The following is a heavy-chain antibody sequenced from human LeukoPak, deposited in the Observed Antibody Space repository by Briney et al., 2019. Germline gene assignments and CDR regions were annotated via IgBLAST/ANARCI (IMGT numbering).Heavy chain of an antibody. CDR3: TTDSLGWAENYYYYYMDV. CDR2: IKSKFDGGTS. CDR1: GFSFNNAW. V-gene: IGHV3-15*01. Sequence: GGSLRLSCAASGFSFNNAWMSWARKAPGKGLEWVGRIKSKFDGGTSDYAAPVKGRFTISRDDSKNTLYLQINSLKTEDTAVYYCTTDSLGWAENYYYYYMDVWGKGTTVTVSS. J-gene: IGHJ6*03. D-gene: IGHD6-19*01.